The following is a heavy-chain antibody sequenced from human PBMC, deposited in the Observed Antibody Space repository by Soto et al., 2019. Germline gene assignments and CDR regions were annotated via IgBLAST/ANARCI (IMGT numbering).Heavy chain of an antibody. CDR3: ASSETCSGGSCYSYYYYYYGMDV. V-gene: IGHV1-2*04. Sequence: GASVKVSCKASGYTFTGYYMHWVRQAPGQGLEWMGWINPNSGGTNYAQKFQGWVTMTRDTSISTAYMELSSLRSEDTAVYYCASSETCSGGSCYSYYYYYYGMDVWGQGTTVTVSS. CDR2: INPNSGGT. D-gene: IGHD2-15*01. CDR1: GYTFTGYY. J-gene: IGHJ6*02.